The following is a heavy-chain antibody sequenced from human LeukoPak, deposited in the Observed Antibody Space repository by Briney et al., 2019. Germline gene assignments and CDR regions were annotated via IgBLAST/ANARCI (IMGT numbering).Heavy chain of an antibody. Sequence: SETLSLTCAVSGVSISSSSYYWGWIRQPPGKGLEWIGSIYYSGSTYYNPSLKSRVTISVDTSKNQFSLKLSPVTAADTAVYYCARPAENDAFDIWGQGTMVTVSS. CDR3: ARPAENDAFDI. CDR2: IYYSGST. CDR1: GVSISSSSYY. V-gene: IGHV4-39*01. J-gene: IGHJ3*02.